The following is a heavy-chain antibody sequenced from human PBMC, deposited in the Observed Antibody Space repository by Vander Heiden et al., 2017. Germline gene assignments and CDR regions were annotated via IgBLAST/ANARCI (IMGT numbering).Heavy chain of an antibody. D-gene: IGHD6-13*01. CDR3: ARGKIAAVQLLSWDY. V-gene: IGHV1-69*10. CDR2: IIPILGIA. CDR1: GVTFSSYA. J-gene: IGHJ4*02. Sequence: QVQLVQSGAEVKKPGSSVKVSCKASGVTFSSYAISWVRQAPGQGLEWMGGIIPILGIANYAQKFQGRVTITADKSTSTAYMELSSLRSEDTAVYYCARGKIAAVQLLSWDYWGQGTLVTVSS.